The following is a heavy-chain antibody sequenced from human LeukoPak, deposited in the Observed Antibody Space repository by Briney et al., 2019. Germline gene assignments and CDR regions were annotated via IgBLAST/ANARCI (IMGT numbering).Heavy chain of an antibody. CDR1: GGTFSSYA. D-gene: IGHD6-19*01. Sequence: ASVKVSCKASGGTFSSYAISWVRQAPGQGLEWMGGIIPIFGTANYAQKFQGSVTITADESTSTAYMELSSLRSEDTAVYYCARGPHGLYSSGWKQFDYWGQGTLVTVSS. J-gene: IGHJ4*02. V-gene: IGHV1-69*13. CDR3: ARGPHGLYSSGWKQFDY. CDR2: IIPIFGTA.